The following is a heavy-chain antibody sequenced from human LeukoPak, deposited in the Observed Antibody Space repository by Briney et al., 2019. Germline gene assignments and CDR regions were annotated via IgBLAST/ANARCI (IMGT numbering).Heavy chain of an antibody. CDR1: GGTFSSYA. V-gene: IGHV1-69*04. CDR2: IIPILGIA. D-gene: IGHD3-10*01. J-gene: IGHJ5*02. Sequence: SVKVSCKASGGTFSSYAISWVRQAPGQGLEWMGRIIPILGIANYAQRFQGRVTITADKSTSTAYMELSSLRSEDTAVYYCARVYYYGSGSYSPSSNWFDPWGQGTLVTVSS. CDR3: ARVYYYGSGSYSPSSNWFDP.